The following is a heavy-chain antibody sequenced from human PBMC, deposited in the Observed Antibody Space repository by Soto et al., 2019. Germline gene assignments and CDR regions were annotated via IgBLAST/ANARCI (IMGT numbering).Heavy chain of an antibody. CDR2: IWYDGSNK. CDR3: ARDVAWNYVLWAFDY. Sequence: GGSLRLSCAASGFTFSSYGMHWVRQAPGKGLEWVAVIWYDGSNKYYADSVKGRFTISRDNSKNTLYLQMNSLRAEDTAVYYCARDVAWNYVLWAFDYWGQGTLVTVSS. J-gene: IGHJ4*02. CDR1: GFTFSSYG. D-gene: IGHD1-7*01. V-gene: IGHV3-33*01.